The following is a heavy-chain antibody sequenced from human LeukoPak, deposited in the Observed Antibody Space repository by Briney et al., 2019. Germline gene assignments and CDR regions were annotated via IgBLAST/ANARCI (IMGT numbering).Heavy chain of an antibody. J-gene: IGHJ5*02. CDR3: ARARDITIFGVRWFDP. V-gene: IGHV4-59*01. CDR1: GGSISSYY. D-gene: IGHD3-3*01. Sequence: SETLSLTCTVSGGSISSYYWSWIRQPPGKGLEWIGYIYYSGSTNYNPSLKSRVTISVDTSKNQFSLKLSSATAADTAVYYCARARDITIFGVRWFDPWGQGTLVTVSS. CDR2: IYYSGST.